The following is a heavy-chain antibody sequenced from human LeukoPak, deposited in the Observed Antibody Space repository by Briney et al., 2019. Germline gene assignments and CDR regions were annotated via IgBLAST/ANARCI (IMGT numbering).Heavy chain of an antibody. CDR1: GFTFSSYW. CDR3: ARGGTYYDFWSGYYQTDYYYYGMDV. V-gene: IGHV3-74*01. CDR2: INSDGSST. D-gene: IGHD3-3*01. J-gene: IGHJ6*02. Sequence: PGGSLRLSCAASGFTFSSYWMHWVRHAPGKGLVWVSRINSDGSSTNYADSVKGRFTISRDNAKNTLYLQMNRLRAEDTAVYYCARGGTYYDFWSGYYQTDYYYYGMDVWGQGTTVTVSS.